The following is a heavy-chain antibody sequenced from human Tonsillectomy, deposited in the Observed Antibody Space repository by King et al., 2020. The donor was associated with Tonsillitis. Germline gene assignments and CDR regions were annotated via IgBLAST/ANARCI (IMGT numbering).Heavy chain of an antibody. CDR1: GFPFSTYW. V-gene: IGHV3-74*01. J-gene: IGHJ4*02. Sequence: VQLVESGGGLIQPGGSLRLSCVASGFPFSTYWMFWVRQGPGKGLEWVSLIIPDGTYIRYADSVMGRFTISKDNAKNTLFLQLSSLRDEETALYYCAREYWGAGDYWGQGSLVIVSS. D-gene: IGHD7-27*01. CDR3: AREYWGAGDY. CDR2: IIPDGTYI.